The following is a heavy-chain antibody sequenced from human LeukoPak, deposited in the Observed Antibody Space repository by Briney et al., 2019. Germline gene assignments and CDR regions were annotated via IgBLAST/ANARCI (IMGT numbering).Heavy chain of an antibody. CDR1: GASISGSGYY. CDR3: AKSGGYGLVDY. V-gene: IGHV4-39*01. Sequence: SETLSLTCTVSGASISGSGYYWGWIRQPPGKGLEWIGSIYSSGSTYYNASLQSRVTISIETSKNQISLRLNSVTAADTAMYYCAKSGGYGLVDYWGQGTLVTVSS. D-gene: IGHD1-26*01. CDR2: IYSSGST. J-gene: IGHJ4*02.